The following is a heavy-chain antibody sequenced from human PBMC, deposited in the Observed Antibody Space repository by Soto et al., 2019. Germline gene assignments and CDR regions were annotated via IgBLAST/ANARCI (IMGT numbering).Heavy chain of an antibody. CDR2: ISAYNGNT. Sequence: ASVKVSCKASGYTFTSYGISWVRQAPGQGLEWMGWISAYNGNTNYAQKLQGRVTMTTDTSTSTAYMELRSLRSDDTAVYYCARFHDYIWGSYRYDEFDYWGQGTLVTVSS. CDR1: GYTFTSYG. V-gene: IGHV1-18*01. CDR3: ARFHDYIWGSYRYDEFDY. D-gene: IGHD3-16*02. J-gene: IGHJ4*02.